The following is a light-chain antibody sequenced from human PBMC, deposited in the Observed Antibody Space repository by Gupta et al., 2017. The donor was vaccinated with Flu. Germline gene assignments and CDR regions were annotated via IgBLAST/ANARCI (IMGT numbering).Light chain of an antibody. CDR2: STN. J-gene: IGLJ3*02. CDR3: VLHDGSGIWV. V-gene: IGLV8-61*01. CDR1: SGSVSSTNN. Sequence: QPVVTQEPSFSVSPGGTVTLTCGLSSGSVSSTNNPRWYQQTPGQAPRTLIYSTNTRSSGVPDRFSGSIVGNKAALTITGAQADDESDYYCVLHDGSGIWVFGGGTKVTVL.